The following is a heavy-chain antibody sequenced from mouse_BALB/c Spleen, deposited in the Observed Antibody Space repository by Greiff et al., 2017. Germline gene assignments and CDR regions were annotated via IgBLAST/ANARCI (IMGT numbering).Heavy chain of an antibody. D-gene: IGHD1-1*01. V-gene: IGHV3-2*02. Sequence: VQLQQSGPGLVKPSQSLSLTCTVTGYSITSDYAWNWIRQFPGNKLEWMGYISYSGSTSYNPSLKSRISITRDTSKNQFFLQLNSVTTEDTATYYCARGHYYGSSSAWFAYWGQGTLVTVSA. CDR2: ISYSGST. J-gene: IGHJ3*01. CDR3: ARGHYYGSSSAWFAY. CDR1: GYSITSDYA.